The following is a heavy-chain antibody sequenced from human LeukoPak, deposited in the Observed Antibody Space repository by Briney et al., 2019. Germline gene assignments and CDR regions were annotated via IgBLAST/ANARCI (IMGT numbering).Heavy chain of an antibody. Sequence: ASVKVSCKASGGTFSSYAISWVRQAPGQGLEWMGGIIPIFGTANYAQKFQGRVTITADESTSTAYMELSSLRSEDTAVYYCARVVDSNEANNFDYWGQGTLVTVSS. D-gene: IGHD4-11*01. CDR2: IIPIFGTA. CDR1: GGTFSSYA. CDR3: ARVVDSNEANNFDY. J-gene: IGHJ4*02. V-gene: IGHV1-69*01.